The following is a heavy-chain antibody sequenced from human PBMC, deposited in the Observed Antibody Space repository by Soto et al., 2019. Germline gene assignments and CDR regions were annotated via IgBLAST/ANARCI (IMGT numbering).Heavy chain of an antibody. CDR2: VIPIFGTP. CDR3: ARVGSCLSASCLYYGRDV. J-gene: IGHJ6*02. D-gene: IGHD2-2*01. Sequence: VQLVQSGAEVRQPGSSVKVSCKASGGDFKNFIIAWVRQAPGHGLEWMGGVIPIFGTPNFVHKFQDRVTITADEATSPAYMELRSLRSEGTAVYYCARVGSCLSASCLYYGRDVWGQGTTVIVSS. CDR1: GGDFKNFI. V-gene: IGHV1-69*01.